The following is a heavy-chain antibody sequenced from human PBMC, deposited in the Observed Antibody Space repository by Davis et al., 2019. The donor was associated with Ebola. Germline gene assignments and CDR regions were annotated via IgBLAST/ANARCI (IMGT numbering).Heavy chain of an antibody. D-gene: IGHD5-18*01. CDR3: ARAGGYSSYYGMDV. CDR1: GYTFTGYY. Sequence: ASVKVSCKASGYTFTGYYIHWVRQAPGQGLEWMGWINPNSGDTNYAQKFQGRVTMTRDTSISTAYMELSRLRSDDTAVYYCARAGGYSSYYGMDVWGQGTTVIVSS. J-gene: IGHJ6*02. V-gene: IGHV1-2*02. CDR2: INPNSGDT.